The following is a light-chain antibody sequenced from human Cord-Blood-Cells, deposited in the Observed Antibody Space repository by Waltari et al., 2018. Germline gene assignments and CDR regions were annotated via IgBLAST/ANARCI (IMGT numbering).Light chain of an antibody. CDR2: DAS. V-gene: IGKV1-5*01. CDR3: QQYNSYST. Sequence: DIQMTQSPSPLSASVGDRVTITCRASQSISSWLAWYQQQPGKAPKLLIYDASSLESGVPSRFSGSGSGTEFTLTISSLQPDDFATYYCQQYNSYSTFGQGTKVEIK. CDR1: QSISSW. J-gene: IGKJ1*01.